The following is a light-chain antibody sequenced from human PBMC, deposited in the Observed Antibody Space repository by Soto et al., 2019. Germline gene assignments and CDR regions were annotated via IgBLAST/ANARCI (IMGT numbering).Light chain of an antibody. J-gene: IGKJ2*01. CDR3: QQYKEWPPKYT. Sequence: EIVMTQSPATLTVSPGERAILSCRASQSVSSNLAWYQQKPRQAPRLLIYGASSRATAIPARFSGSGSATEFTLTITSLQSEDFAVYYCQQYKEWPPKYTFGQGTKLEIK. CDR1: QSVSSN. CDR2: GAS. V-gene: IGKV3-15*01.